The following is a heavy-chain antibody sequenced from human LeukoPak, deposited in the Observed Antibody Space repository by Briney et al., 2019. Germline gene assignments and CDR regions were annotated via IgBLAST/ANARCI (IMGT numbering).Heavy chain of an antibody. V-gene: IGHV3-23*01. J-gene: IGHJ6*02. CDR2: ISGSGGST. Sequence: GGSLRLSCAASGFTFSSYAMSWVRQAPGKGLEWVSAISGSGGSTYYADSVKGRFTISRDNAKNSLYLQMNSLRAEDTAVYYCGRGYNYIYGMDVWGQGTTVTVSS. CDR3: GRGYNYIYGMDV. CDR1: GFTFSSYA.